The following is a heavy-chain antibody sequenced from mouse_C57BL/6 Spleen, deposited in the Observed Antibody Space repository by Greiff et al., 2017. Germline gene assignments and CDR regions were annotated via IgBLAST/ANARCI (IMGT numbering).Heavy chain of an antibody. J-gene: IGHJ4*01. Sequence: QVQLQQPGAELVMPGASVKLSCKASGYTFTSYWMHWVKQRPGQGLEWIGEIDPSDSYTNYNQKFKGKSTLTVDKSSSTAYMQLSSLTSEDSAVYYCARWTAHVDYWGQGTSVTGSS. CDR3: ARWTAHVDY. V-gene: IGHV1-69*01. CDR1: GYTFTSYW. CDR2: IDPSDSYT. D-gene: IGHD3-2*02.